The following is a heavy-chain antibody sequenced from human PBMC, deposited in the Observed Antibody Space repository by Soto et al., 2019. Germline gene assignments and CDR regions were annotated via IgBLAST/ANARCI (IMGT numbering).Heavy chain of an antibody. J-gene: IGHJ5*01. CDR1: GGSVRAPDW. CDR2: VHISGHS. V-gene: IGHV4-4*02. CDR3: ARVRQGCSANNCYFDP. Sequence: SETLSLTCTLSGGSVRAPDWWNWVRQSPDKGLEWIAEVHISGHSNYNPSLRSRVSVSIDSSKNQFYLNLNSVTAADTAIYYCARVRQGCSANNCYFDPWGQGTQVTVPQ. D-gene: IGHD1-1*01.